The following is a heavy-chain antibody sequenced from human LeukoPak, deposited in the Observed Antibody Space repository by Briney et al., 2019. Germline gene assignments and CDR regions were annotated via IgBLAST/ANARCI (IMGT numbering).Heavy chain of an antibody. CDR2: IKQDGSEK. CDR1: GFTFSSYW. J-gene: IGHJ4*02. V-gene: IGHV3-7*03. Sequence: PGGSLRLSCAASGFTFSSYWMSWVRQAPGKGLEWVANIKQDGSEKYYVDSVKGRFTVSRDNARNSLFLQMNSLRAEDTAVYYCTRLSAGAPLLGDNWGQGTLVIVSS. D-gene: IGHD1-26*01. CDR3: TRLSAGAPLLGDN.